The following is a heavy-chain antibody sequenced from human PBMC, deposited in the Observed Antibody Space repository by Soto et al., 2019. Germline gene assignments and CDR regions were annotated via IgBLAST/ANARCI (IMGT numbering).Heavy chain of an antibody. CDR1: GYTLNDLS. V-gene: IGHV1-24*01. CDR2: FDPEHGEA. D-gene: IGHD1-26*01. CDR3: VKGGSRGRYYYYYGMDV. J-gene: IGHJ6*02. Sequence: ASVNFSCKVFGYTLNDLSIHWVRQAPGKGLEWMGGFDPEHGEAVYAQKFQGRVTMTEETSTDTAYMEVSNLRSEDTAVYYCVKGGSRGRYYYYYGMDVWGQGTTVTVSS.